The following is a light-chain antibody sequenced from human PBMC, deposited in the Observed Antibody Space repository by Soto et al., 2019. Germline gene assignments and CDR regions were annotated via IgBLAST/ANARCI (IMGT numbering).Light chain of an antibody. J-gene: IGKJ4*01. Sequence: EIVLTQSPGTLSLSPGERATLSCRASQSVSSSYLAWYQQRPGQAPRLLIYAASSRATGIPDRFSGNGSGTDFTLTISWLEPEDFAVYYCQHYGSSPLTFGGGTKVEI. CDR3: QHYGSSPLT. CDR2: AAS. CDR1: QSVSSSY. V-gene: IGKV3-20*01.